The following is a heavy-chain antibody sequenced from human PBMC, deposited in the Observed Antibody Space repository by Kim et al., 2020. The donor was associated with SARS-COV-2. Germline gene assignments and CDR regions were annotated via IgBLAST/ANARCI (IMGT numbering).Heavy chain of an antibody. CDR2: ISYDGSNK. CDR1: GFTFSSYA. J-gene: IGHJ6*02. CDR3: ARGGLTGYHKGEDYYGMDV. Sequence: GGSLRLSCAASGFTFSSYAMHWVRQAPGKGLEWVAVISYDGSNKYYADSVKGRFTISRDNSKNTLYLQMNSLRAEDTAVYYCARGGLTGYHKGEDYYGMDVWGQGTTFTVSS. V-gene: IGHV3-30*04. D-gene: IGHD3-9*01.